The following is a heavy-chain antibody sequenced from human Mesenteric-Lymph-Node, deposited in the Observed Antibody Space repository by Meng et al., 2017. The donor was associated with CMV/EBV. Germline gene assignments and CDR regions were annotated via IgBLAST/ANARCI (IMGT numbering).Heavy chain of an antibody. CDR2: IKGDGSEI. CDR1: GFTFVNYW. Sequence: GESLKISCAASGFTFVNYWMTWVRQAPGKGLDWVANIKGDGSEISYADSVRGRFTISRDNAKKSLFLQMNSLRVEDTAVYYCARIYRNWFDPWGQGTLVTVSS. D-gene: IGHD4-11*01. V-gene: IGHV3-7*01. J-gene: IGHJ5*02. CDR3: ARIYRNWFDP.